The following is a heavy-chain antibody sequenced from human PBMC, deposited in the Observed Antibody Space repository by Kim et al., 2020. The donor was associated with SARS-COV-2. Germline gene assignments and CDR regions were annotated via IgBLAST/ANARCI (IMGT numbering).Heavy chain of an antibody. CDR1: GFTFDDYA. CDR2: ISGDGGST. D-gene: IGHD6-13*01. J-gene: IGHJ4*02. V-gene: IGHV3-43*02. CDR3: AKDTPQLIAAAVEGDY. Sequence: GGSLRLSCAASGFTFDDYAMHWVRQAPGKGLEWVSLISGDGGSTYYADSVKGRFTISRDNSKNSLYLQMNSLRTEDTALYYCAKDTPQLIAAAVEGDYWGQGTLVTVSS.